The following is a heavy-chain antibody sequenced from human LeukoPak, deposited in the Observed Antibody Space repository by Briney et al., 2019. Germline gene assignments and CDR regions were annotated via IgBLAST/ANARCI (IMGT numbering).Heavy chain of an antibody. V-gene: IGHV4-59*08. CDR3: ARPLLEYYDFWSGYYGDYYYYYYMDV. D-gene: IGHD3-3*01. J-gene: IGHJ6*03. CDR2: IYYSGST. CDR1: GGSISSYY. Sequence: SETLSPTCTVSGGSISSYYWSWIRQPPGKGLEWIGYIYYSGSTNYNPSLKSRVTISVDTSKSQFSLKLSSVTAADTAVYYCARPLLEYYDFWSGYYGDYYYYYYMDVWGKGTTVTVSS.